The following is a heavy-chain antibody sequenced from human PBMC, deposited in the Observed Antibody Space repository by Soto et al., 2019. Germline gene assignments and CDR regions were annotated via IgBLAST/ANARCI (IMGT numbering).Heavy chain of an antibody. CDR2: IYYSGST. CDR3: ARAGYSSGWWDY. CDR1: GGSISSYY. V-gene: IGHV4-59*01. Sequence: SETLSLTCTVSGGSISSYYWSWIRQPPGKGLEWIGYIYYSGSTNYNPSLKSRVTISVDTSKNQFSLKLSSVTAADTAGYYCARAGYSSGWWDYWGQGTLVTVSS. D-gene: IGHD6-19*01. J-gene: IGHJ4*02.